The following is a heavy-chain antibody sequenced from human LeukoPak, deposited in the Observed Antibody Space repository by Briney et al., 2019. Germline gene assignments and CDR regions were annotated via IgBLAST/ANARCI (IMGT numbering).Heavy chain of an antibody. Sequence: GASVKVSCKASGYTFNTYSISWVRQAPGQGLEWMGWISTYNGDINYVQNLQGRVTMTTDTSTSTAYMELMSLRSDDTAVYYCLRDAQRPRLTPDYWGQGTLVTVSS. CDR3: LRDAQRPRLTPDY. CDR2: ISTYNGDI. D-gene: IGHD6-25*01. J-gene: IGHJ4*02. CDR1: GYTFNTYS. V-gene: IGHV1-18*01.